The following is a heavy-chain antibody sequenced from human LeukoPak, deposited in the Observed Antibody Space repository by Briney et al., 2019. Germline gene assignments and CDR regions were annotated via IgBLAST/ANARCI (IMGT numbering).Heavy chain of an antibody. CDR2: IYTSGST. D-gene: IGHD2-15*01. Sequence: PSQTLSLTCTVSGGSISSGRYYWSWIRQPAGKGLEGIGRIYTSGSTNYTPSLKRRVTISVDTSKNQFSLKLSSVTAADTAVYYCARVTPTDNYYYYYGMDVWGQGTTVTVSS. V-gene: IGHV4-61*02. J-gene: IGHJ6*02. CDR3: ARVTPTDNYYYYYGMDV. CDR1: GGSISSGRYY.